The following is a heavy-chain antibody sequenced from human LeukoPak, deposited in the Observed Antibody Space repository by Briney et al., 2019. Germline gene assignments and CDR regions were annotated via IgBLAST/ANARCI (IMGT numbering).Heavy chain of an antibody. CDR2: IYYSGST. D-gene: IGHD3-22*01. J-gene: IGHJ4*02. CDR3: ARYYYDSSGYYYANY. Sequence: SQTLSLTCTVSGGSISSGDYYWSWIRQPPGTGLEWIGYIYYSGSTYYNPSLKSRVTISVDTSKNQFSLKLSSVTAADTAVYYCARYYYDSSGYYYANYWGQGTLATVSS. V-gene: IGHV4-30-4*01. CDR1: GGSISSGDYY.